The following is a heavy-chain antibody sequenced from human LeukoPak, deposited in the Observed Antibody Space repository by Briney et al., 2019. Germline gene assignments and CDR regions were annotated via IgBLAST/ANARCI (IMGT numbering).Heavy chain of an antibody. CDR3: ARTTYDALSDY. D-gene: IGHD2/OR15-2a*01. V-gene: IGHV4-30-2*05. CDR2: IYYSGST. CDR1: GGSISSGGYS. J-gene: IGHJ4*02. Sequence: SETLSLTCAVSGGSISSGGYSWSWIRQPPGKGLEWIGYIYYSGSTYYNPSLKSRVTISVDTSKNQFSLKLSSVTAADTAVYYCARTTYDALSDYWGQGTLVTVSS.